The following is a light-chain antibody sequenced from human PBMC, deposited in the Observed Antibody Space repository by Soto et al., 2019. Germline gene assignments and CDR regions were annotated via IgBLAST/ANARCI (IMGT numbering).Light chain of an antibody. V-gene: IGLV2-18*01. J-gene: IGLJ1*01. Sequence: QSALTQPPSVSGSPGQSVTISCTATTTDIDNYDSVSWYQQAPGTAPKLIIYDVNNRPSGAPDRFSGSTSGNTASLTISGLQAEDVTDYFCILYSSNGSLMFGPGTKLTVL. CDR2: DVN. CDR3: ILYSSNGSLM. CDR1: TTDIDNYDS.